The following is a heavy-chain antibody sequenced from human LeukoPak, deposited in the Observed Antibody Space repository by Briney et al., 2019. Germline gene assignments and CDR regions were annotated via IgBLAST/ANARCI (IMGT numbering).Heavy chain of an antibody. CDR1: GGSISSYY. V-gene: IGHV4-59*01. CDR3: ARYSSSWYLWRGWFDP. D-gene: IGHD6-13*01. CDR2: SYYSGST. Sequence: SETLSLTCTVSGGSISSYYWSWIRQPPGKGLEWIGYSYYSGSTNYNPSLKSRVTISVDTSKNQFSLKLSSVTAADTAVYYCARYSSSWYLWRGWFDPWGQGTLVTVSS. J-gene: IGHJ5*02.